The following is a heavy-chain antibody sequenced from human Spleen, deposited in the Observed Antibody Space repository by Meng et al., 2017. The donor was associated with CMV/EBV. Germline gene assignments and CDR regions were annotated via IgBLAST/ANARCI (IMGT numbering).Heavy chain of an antibody. CDR1: GFTFSSYS. CDR3: AKDRVGVAGNYFAMDV. CDR2: LSGSGGST. J-gene: IGHJ6*02. Sequence: LSLTCGASGFTFSSYSMTWVRQAPGKGLEWVSTLSGSGGSTYYADSVKGRITISRDNSKNTLSLQMISPRVEDTAVYYCAKDRVGVAGNYFAMDVWGQRTTVTVSS. V-gene: IGHV3-23*01. D-gene: IGHD6-19*01.